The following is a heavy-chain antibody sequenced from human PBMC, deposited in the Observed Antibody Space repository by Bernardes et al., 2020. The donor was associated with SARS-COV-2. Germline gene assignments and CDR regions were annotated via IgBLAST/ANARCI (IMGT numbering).Heavy chain of an antibody. V-gene: IGHV5-51*01. CDR3: ALGGITVTGPVGYVFDF. Sequence: GESLPLSCAPSGYTFTSYWIGWVRQMPGKGLEWMGSIYPGDSDTTYSPPFQGQVTISGDKSISVAYLQWSSLKASDTAMYYCALGGITVTGPVGYVFDFWGQGTMVSVSS. CDR1: GYTFTSYW. D-gene: IGHD4-4*01. J-gene: IGHJ3*01. CDR2: IYPGDSDT.